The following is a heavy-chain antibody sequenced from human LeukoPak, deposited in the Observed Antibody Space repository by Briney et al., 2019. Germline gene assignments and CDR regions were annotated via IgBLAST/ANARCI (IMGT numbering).Heavy chain of an antibody. J-gene: IGHJ6*02. CDR1: GGTFSSYA. D-gene: IGHD2-2*01. V-gene: IGHV1-69*13. CDR3: ARVGSVVPATRGYYYYYGMDV. CDR2: IIPIFGTA. Sequence: SVNVSCKASGGTFSSYAISWVRQAPGQGLEWMGGIIPIFGTANYAQKFQGRVTITADESTSTAYMELSSLRSEDTAVYYCARVGSVVPATRGYYYYYGMDVWGQGTTVTVSS.